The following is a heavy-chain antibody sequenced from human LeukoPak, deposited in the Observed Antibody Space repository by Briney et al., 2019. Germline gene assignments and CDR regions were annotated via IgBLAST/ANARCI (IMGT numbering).Heavy chain of an antibody. CDR3: ARDSMVTMIVVAPDY. CDR1: GFTFSSYS. J-gene: IGHJ4*02. CDR2: IKKDGSEK. D-gene: IGHD3-22*01. V-gene: IGHV3-7*01. Sequence: PGGSLRLSCAASGFTFSSYSMSWVRQAPGKGLEWVANIKKDGSEKYYVDSVKCRFTISRDNAKNSLYLQMNSLRAEDTAVYYCARDSMVTMIVVAPDYWGQGTLVTVSS.